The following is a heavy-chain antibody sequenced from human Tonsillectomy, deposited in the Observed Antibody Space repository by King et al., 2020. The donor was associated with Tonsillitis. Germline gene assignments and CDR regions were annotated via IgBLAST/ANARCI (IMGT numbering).Heavy chain of an antibody. J-gene: IGHJ6*03. CDR2: IDPSDSYT. D-gene: IGHD6-13*01. Sequence: ETQLVQSGAEVKKPGESLRISCKGSGYSFTSYWISWVRQMPGKGLEWMGRIDPSDSYTNYSPSFQGHVTISADKSISTAYLQWSSLKASDTAMYYCARHVSAAAFYYYYYMDVWGKGTTVTVSS. CDR3: ARHVSAAAFYYYYYMDV. CDR1: GYSFTSYW. V-gene: IGHV5-10-1*03.